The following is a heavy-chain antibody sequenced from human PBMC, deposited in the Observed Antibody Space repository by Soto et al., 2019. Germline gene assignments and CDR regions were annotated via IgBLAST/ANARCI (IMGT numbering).Heavy chain of an antibody. V-gene: IGHV3-23*01. CDR2: ISGSGGST. CDR3: AKERGYNYSYDAMDV. J-gene: IGHJ6*02. Sequence: EVQLLESGGGLVQPGGSLRLSCAASGFTFSSYAMSWVRQAPGKGLEWVSGISGSGGSTYYADSVKGRFTISRDNSKNTLYLQTNSLRAEDTAVYYCAKERGYNYSYDAMDVWGQGTTVTVSS. D-gene: IGHD1-1*01. CDR1: GFTFSSYA.